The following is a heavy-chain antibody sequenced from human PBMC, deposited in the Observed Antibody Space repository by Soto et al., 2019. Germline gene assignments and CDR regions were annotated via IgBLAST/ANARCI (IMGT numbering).Heavy chain of an antibody. CDR3: ARVKRGYYYYDSSGYRTSAADMDV. J-gene: IGHJ6*02. V-gene: IGHV4-61*05. D-gene: IGHD3-22*01. CDR1: GGSISSSSYY. CDR2: IYYSGST. Sequence: PETLSLTCTVSGGSISSSSYYWGWIRQPPGKGLEWIGYIYYSGSTNYNPSLKSRVTISVDTSKNQFSLKLSSVTAADTAVYYCARVKRGYYYYDSSGYRTSAADMDVWGQGTTVTVSS.